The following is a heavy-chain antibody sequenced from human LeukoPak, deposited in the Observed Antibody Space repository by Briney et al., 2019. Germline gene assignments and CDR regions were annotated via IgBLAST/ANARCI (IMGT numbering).Heavy chain of an antibody. Sequence: SETLSLTCTVSGGSISSSSYYWGWIRQPPGKGLEWIGSIYYSGSTYYNPSLKSRVTISVDTSKNQFSLKLSSVTAADTAVCYCARTRYSSFYYYYYMDVWGKGTTVTISS. CDR2: IYYSGST. D-gene: IGHD6-19*01. CDR3: ARTRYSSFYYYYYMDV. V-gene: IGHV4-39*07. J-gene: IGHJ6*03. CDR1: GGSISSSSYY.